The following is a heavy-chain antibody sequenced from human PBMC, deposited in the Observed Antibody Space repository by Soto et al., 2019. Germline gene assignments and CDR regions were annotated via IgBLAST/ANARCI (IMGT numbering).Heavy chain of an antibody. CDR3: ARWDGYGDE. V-gene: IGHV3-23*01. CDR1: GFTFSTYS. CDR2: LSGGGANT. Sequence: EVQLLESGGGLVQPGGSLRLSCAASGFTFSTYSMAWVRQAPGKGQAWVSGLSGGGANTFYADSVKGRFTISVDNSKNTVYLQMNGLRVEDTAVYYCARWDGYGDEWGQGTLVTVSS. J-gene: IGHJ4*02. D-gene: IGHD5-12*01.